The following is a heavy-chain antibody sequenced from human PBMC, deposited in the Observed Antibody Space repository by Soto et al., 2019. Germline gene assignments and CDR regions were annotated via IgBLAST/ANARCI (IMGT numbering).Heavy chain of an antibody. V-gene: IGHV4-30-4*01. D-gene: IGHD2-15*01. J-gene: IGHJ4*02. CDR2: IYYSGST. Sequence: SETLSLTCTVSGGSISSGDYYWSWIRQPPGKGLDWIGYIYYSGSTYYNPSLKSRVTISVDTSKNQFSLKLSSFTAADTAVYYCAESTRGSYFDYWGQGTLVTVSS. CDR1: GGSISSGDYY. CDR3: AESTRGSYFDY.